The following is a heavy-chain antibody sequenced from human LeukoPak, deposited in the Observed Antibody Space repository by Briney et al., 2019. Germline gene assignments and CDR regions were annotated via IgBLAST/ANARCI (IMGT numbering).Heavy chain of an antibody. CDR1: GDSVSNSGGA. CDR3: ARDSSSGWYWYFDL. V-gene: IGHV6-1*01. D-gene: IGHD6-19*01. Sequence: SQTLSLTCAISGDSVSNSGGAWNWIRQSPSRGLEWLGRTYYRSKWYNDYAVSAKSRITINPDTSKNQFSLQLNSVTPEDTAVYYCARDSSSGWYWYFDLWGRGTQVTVSS. CDR2: TYYRSKWYN. J-gene: IGHJ2*01.